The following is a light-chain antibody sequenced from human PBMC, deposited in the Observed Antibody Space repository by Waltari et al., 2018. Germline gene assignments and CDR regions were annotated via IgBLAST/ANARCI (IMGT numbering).Light chain of an antibody. CDR1: QSVGTW. Sequence: DIQMTQSPSTLSASVGDRVTNSCRASQSVGTWLAWYQQKPGKAPTLLIYMASSSESGVPSRFSGSGSGTEFTLTISSLQPDDFATYSCQQYSSFSTFGQGTKVDI. CDR3: QQYSSFST. CDR2: MAS. J-gene: IGKJ2*01. V-gene: IGKV1-5*03.